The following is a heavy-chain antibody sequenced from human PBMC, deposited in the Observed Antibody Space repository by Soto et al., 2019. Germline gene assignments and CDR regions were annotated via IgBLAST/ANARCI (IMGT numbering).Heavy chain of an antibody. CDR3: AREGVNYDFWSGYHGPLYYFDY. CDR1: GGSISSTNYF. CDR2: FYYTGST. V-gene: IGHV4-39*02. D-gene: IGHD3-3*01. J-gene: IGHJ4*02. Sequence: SETLSLTCTVSGGSISSTNYFWGWVRQPPGKGLEWIGSFYYTGSTYYNPSLKSRVTISVDTSKNQFYLKLSSVTAADTAVYYCAREGVNYDFWSGYHGPLYYFDYWGQGTLVTVSS.